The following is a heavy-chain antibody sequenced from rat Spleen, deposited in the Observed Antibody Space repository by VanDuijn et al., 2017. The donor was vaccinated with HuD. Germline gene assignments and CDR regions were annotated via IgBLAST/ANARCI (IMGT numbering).Heavy chain of an antibody. J-gene: IGHJ2*01. CDR3: TRENYYSGDY. V-gene: IGHV5S13*01. CDR1: GFTFSNYD. CDR2: ITNSGANT. Sequence: EVQLVESGGGLVQPGRSLKLSCAASGFTFSNYDMAWVRQAPTKGLEWVASITNSGANTYYPDSVKGRFTISRDNAQNTLYLQMNSLRSEDTATYYCTRENYYSGDYWGQGVMVTVSS. D-gene: IGHD1-1*01.